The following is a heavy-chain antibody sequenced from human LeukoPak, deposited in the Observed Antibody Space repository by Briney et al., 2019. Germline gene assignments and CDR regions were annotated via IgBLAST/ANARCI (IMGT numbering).Heavy chain of an antibody. V-gene: IGHV3-21*01. Sequence: GGSLRLSCAASGFIFSSYSMNWVRQAPAKGLEWVSSISSSSSYIYYADSVKGRFTISRDNAKNSLYLQMNSLRAEDTAVYYCAREPVDSSGYYSDYWGQGTLVTVSS. CDR3: AREPVDSSGYYSDY. D-gene: IGHD3-22*01. CDR2: ISSSSSYI. CDR1: GFIFSSYS. J-gene: IGHJ4*02.